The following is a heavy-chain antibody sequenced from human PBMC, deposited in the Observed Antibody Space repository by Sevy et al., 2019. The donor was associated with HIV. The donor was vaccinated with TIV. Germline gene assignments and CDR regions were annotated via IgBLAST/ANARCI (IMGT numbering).Heavy chain of an antibody. CDR2: INPNTGDT. Sequence: ASVKVSCSTSGYTFSVHYIYWVLQAAGQGLEWMGWINPNTGDTNFSPKFQGRVTMTRDSSINTAYMELSRLTSADTAVYFCARLRYSDPSGQYYGGGADYFDYWGQGTLVTVSS. CDR1: GYTFSVHY. J-gene: IGHJ4*02. D-gene: IGHD3-22*01. CDR3: ARLRYSDPSGQYYGGGADYFDY. V-gene: IGHV1-2*02.